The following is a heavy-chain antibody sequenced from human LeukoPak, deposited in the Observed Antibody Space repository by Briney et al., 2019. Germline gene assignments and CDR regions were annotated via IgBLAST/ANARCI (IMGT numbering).Heavy chain of an antibody. D-gene: IGHD2-2*02. CDR3: ARVVSQSGYCSSTSCYTDFDY. V-gene: IGHV4-34*01. CDR2: INHSGST. CDR1: GGTFSGFY. Sequence: NASETLSLTCAVDGGTFSGFYWSGIRQPPGKGLEWIGEINHSGSTNYNPSLKSRVTISVDTSKNQFSLKLSSVTAADTAVYYCARVVSQSGYCSSTSCYTDFDYWGQGTLVTVSS. J-gene: IGHJ4*02.